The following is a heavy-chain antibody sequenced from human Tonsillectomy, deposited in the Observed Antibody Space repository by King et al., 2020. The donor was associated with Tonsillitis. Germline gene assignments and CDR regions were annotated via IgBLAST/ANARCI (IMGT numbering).Heavy chain of an antibody. CDR3: ARGYSPGGGARLSPFDY. CDR1: GYTFTSYG. V-gene: IGHV1-18*01. CDR2: ISGYNANT. J-gene: IGHJ4*02. D-gene: IGHD2-15*01. Sequence: VQLVESGAEVKKPGASVKVSCKASGYTFTSYGISWVRQAPGQGLEWMGWISGYNANTNYAQKLQGRITMTTDTSTSTAYMELRSLRSDDTAVYYCARGYSPGGGARLSPFDYWGQGTLVTVSS.